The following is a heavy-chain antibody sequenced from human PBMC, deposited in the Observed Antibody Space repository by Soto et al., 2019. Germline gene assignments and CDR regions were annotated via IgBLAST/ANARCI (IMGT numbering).Heavy chain of an antibody. CDR3: ARAAPQRYCTNGVCYAPGTYYYYGMDV. CDR2: IYYSGST. Sequence: SETLSLTCTVTGASIRGSYYFWSWIRQPPGKGLEWIGYIYYSGSTYYNPSLKSRVTISVDTSKNQFSLKLSSVTAADTAVYYCARAAPQRYCTNGVCYAPGTYYYYGMDVWGQGTTVTVSS. CDR1: GASIRGSYYF. V-gene: IGHV4-31*03. J-gene: IGHJ6*02. D-gene: IGHD2-8*01.